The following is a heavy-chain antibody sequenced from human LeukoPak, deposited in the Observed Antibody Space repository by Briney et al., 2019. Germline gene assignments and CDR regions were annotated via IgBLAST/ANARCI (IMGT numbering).Heavy chain of an antibody. Sequence: GGSLRLSCAASGFTFSSSAMSWVRQAPGKGLEWVSAISNNGGYTYYADSVQGRFTISRDNSKSTLCLQMNSLRAEDTAVNYCAKQLGYCSDGSCYFPYWGQGTLVTVSS. D-gene: IGHD2-15*01. J-gene: IGHJ4*02. V-gene: IGHV3-23*01. CDR3: AKQLGYCSDGSCYFPY. CDR2: ISNNGGYT. CDR1: GFTFSSSA.